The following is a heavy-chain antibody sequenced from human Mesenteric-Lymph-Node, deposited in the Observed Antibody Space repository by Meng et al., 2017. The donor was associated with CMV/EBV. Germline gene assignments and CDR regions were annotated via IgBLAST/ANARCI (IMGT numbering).Heavy chain of an antibody. CDR1: GFAFSNYD. J-gene: IGHJ6*02. V-gene: IGHV3-30*02. CDR3: AKDDYGMDV. Sequence: GESLKISCAASGFAFSNYDMHWVRQAPGKGLEWVTFIRYDRSKRDYRDSVKGRFTISRDNSKNMVYVQMNSLRVEDTAVYYCAKDDYGMDVWGQGTTVTVSS. CDR2: IRYDRSKR.